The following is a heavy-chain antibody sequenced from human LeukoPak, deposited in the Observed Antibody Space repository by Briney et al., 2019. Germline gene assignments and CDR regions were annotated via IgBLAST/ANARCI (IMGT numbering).Heavy chain of an antibody. CDR3: AKRRELLPYYFDY. Sequence: GGSLRLSCAASGFTFSSNAMSWVRQAPGKGLEWVSGIGGDSRTHYADSVEGRFTISRDTSKNMLYLQMNNLRAEDTAVYYCAKRRELLPYYFDYWGQGTLVTVPS. D-gene: IGHD1-26*01. V-gene: IGHV3-23*01. J-gene: IGHJ4*02. CDR1: GFTFSSNA. CDR2: IGGDSRT.